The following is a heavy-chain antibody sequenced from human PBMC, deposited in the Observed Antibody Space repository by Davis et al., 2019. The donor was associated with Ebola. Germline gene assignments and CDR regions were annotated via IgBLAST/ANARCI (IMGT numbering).Heavy chain of an antibody. Sequence: MPGGSLRLSCSVSGASISSYYWSWIRQPPGKGLEWIGNIYYSGSTNYNPSLKSRVTISVDTSKNQFSLKLSSVTAADTAVYYCARAYSNYAPYYYGMDVWGQGTTVTVSS. CDR2: IYYSGST. J-gene: IGHJ6*02. D-gene: IGHD4-11*01. CDR3: ARAYSNYAPYYYGMDV. CDR1: GASISSYY. V-gene: IGHV4-59*08.